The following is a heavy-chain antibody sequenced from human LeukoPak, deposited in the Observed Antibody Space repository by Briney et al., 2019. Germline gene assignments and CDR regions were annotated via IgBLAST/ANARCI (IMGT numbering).Heavy chain of an antibody. CDR2: IFYSGGST. CDR3: ARRNAADASIDF. V-gene: IGHV4-59*08. J-gene: IGHJ4*02. CDR1: GGSIIGHW. Sequence: SETLSLTCTVSGGSIIGHWWSWIRQPPGKGLEWIGDIFYSGGSTNYNTSLKSRLTMSLDTSKNQVSLRLTSVTAADTAMYYCARRNAADASIDFWGQGTLVTASS. D-gene: IGHD2-8*01.